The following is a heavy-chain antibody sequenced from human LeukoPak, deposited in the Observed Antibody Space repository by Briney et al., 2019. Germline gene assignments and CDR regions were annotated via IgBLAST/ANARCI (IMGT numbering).Heavy chain of an antibody. CDR3: ARAALRATLVP. D-gene: IGHD4-23*01. J-gene: IGHJ5*02. CDR1: GGFVSSGCYY. Sequence: SATLSLTRTVSGGFVSSGCYYWTWIRQPPGKGLEWIRYIYYSVSTNYTPSLKSRVTISVDTSKNHYSVKPSSVTPASTALCYCARAALRATLVPSGAGNLVTVSS. V-gene: IGHV4-61*03. CDR2: IYYSVST.